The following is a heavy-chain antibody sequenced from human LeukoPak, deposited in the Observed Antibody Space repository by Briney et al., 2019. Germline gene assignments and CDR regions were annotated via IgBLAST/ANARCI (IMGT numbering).Heavy chain of an antibody. CDR3: ARHAVGYYYDRSGYYSAFDI. Sequence: SETLSLTCAVSGYSISSGYYWGWIRQPPGKGLEWIGNIYHSGSTYYNPSLKSRVTISVDTSKNLFSLKLSSVTAADTAVYYCARHAVGYYYDRSGYYSAFDIRGQGTMVTVSS. CDR1: GYSISSGYY. CDR2: IYHSGST. D-gene: IGHD3-22*01. V-gene: IGHV4-38-2*01. J-gene: IGHJ3*02.